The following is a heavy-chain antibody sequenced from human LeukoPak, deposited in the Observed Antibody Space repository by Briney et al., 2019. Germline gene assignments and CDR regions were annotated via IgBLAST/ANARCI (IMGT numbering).Heavy chain of an antibody. D-gene: IGHD1-26*01. Sequence: GGSLRLSCAASGFTVSSNYMSWVRQAPGKGLEWVSVISGGGGERFYADSVKGRFTISRDNSKNALYLQMNSLRVEDTAVYYCAKGRTLVGGSTRSYDYWGQGTLVTVSS. CDR2: ISGGGGER. J-gene: IGHJ4*02. CDR1: GFTVSSNY. V-gene: IGHV3-53*01. CDR3: AKGRTLVGGSTRSYDY.